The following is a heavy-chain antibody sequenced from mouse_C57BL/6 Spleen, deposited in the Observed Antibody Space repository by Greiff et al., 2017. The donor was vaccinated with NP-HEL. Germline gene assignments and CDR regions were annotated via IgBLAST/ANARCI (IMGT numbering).Heavy chain of an antibody. CDR2: IYPGDGGT. D-gene: IGHD1-1*01. Sequence: QVQLQQSGAELVKPGASVKISCKASGYAFSSYWMNWVKQRPGKGLAWIGQIYPGDGGTNYNGKFKGKATFTADKSSSTAYMHLTSLTSEDSAVYYCAKEGVYGSGDYWGQGTTLTVSS. V-gene: IGHV1-80*01. CDR1: GYAFSSYW. CDR3: AKEGVYGSGDY. J-gene: IGHJ2*01.